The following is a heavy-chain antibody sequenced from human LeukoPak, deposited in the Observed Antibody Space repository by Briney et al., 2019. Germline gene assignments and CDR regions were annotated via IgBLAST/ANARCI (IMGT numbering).Heavy chain of an antibody. CDR1: GGSVSSYY. V-gene: IGHV4-4*07. CDR2: IYTSGGS. J-gene: IGHJ3*02. Sequence: PSETLSLTCTVSGGSVSSYYWSWIRQPAGKGLEWIGRIYTSGGSDYNPSLKSRVTMSVDTSKNQFSLKLSSVTAADTAVYYCARDKVRDSSGYYDAFDIWGQGTMVTISS. CDR3: ARDKVRDSSGYYDAFDI. D-gene: IGHD3-22*01.